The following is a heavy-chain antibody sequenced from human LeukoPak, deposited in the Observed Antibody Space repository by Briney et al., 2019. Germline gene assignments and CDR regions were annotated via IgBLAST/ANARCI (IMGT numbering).Heavy chain of an antibody. CDR3: AKSGYNRFDY. J-gene: IGHJ4*02. CDR2: ITGSVIST. V-gene: IGHV3-23*01. Sequence: QPSETLSLTCAVSGASISSSNYYWGWVRQSPWKGLEWVSGITGSVISTYYADSVKGRFTISRDNSKNTLYLQMNSLRAEDTAVYYCAKSGYNRFDYWGQGTLVTVSS. D-gene: IGHD5-24*01. CDR1: GASISSSNYY.